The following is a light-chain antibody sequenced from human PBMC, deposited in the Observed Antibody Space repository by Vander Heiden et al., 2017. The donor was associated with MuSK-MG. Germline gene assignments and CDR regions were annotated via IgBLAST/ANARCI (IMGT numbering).Light chain of an antibody. CDR3: SSYTSSSTPWV. J-gene: IGLJ3*02. V-gene: IGLV2-14*01. CDR2: EVS. CDR1: SSDVGGYNY. Sequence: QSALTQPASVSGSPGQSITISCTGTSSDVGGYNYVSWYQQHPGKAPKLMIYEVSNRPSGVSNRFSGLQAEDEADYYCSSYTSSSTPWVFGGGTKLTVL.